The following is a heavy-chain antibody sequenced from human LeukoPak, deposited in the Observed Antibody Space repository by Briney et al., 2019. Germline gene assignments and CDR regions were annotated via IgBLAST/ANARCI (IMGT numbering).Heavy chain of an antibody. V-gene: IGHV3-53*01. D-gene: IGHD5-24*01. CDR2: IYSGGST. J-gene: IGHJ3*02. CDR3: ARRDGYGAYDI. Sequence: PGGSLRLSCAASGFTVSSNYMSWVRQAPGKGLEWVSIIYSGGSTFYADSVKGRFTISRDNSKNTLYLQMNSLRAEDTAVYYCARRDGYGAYDIWGQGTMVTVSS. CDR1: GFTVSSNY.